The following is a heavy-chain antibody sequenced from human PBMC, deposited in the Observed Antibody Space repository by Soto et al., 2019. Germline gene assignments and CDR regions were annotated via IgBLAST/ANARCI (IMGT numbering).Heavy chain of an antibody. CDR2: INPSGGST. D-gene: IGHD3-10*01. J-gene: IGHJ6*03. Sequence: ASVKVSCKASGYTFTSYYMHWVRQAPGQGLEWMGIINPSGGSTSYAQKFQGRVTMTRDTSTSTVYMELSSLRSEDTAVYYCARALYYGSGTDDYMDVWGKRTTVTVSS. CDR3: ARALYYGSGTDDYMDV. V-gene: IGHV1-46*03. CDR1: GYTFTSYY.